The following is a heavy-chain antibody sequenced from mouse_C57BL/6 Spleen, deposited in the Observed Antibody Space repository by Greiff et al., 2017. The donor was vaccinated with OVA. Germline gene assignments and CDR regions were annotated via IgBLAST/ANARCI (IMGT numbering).Heavy chain of an antibody. V-gene: IGHV3-3*01. D-gene: IGHD1-1*01. Sequence: VQLKESGPSLVRPSPTLSLTCTVTGFSINSDCYWIWIRQFPGNNLEYIGYTFYSGITSYNPSLESRTSITRDPSTNQFSLKLRSVTTEDTATYCGAREDYGSSYGYFDVWGTGTTVTVSS. CDR2: TFYSGIT. J-gene: IGHJ1*03. CDR1: GFSINSDCY. CDR3: AREDYGSSYGYFDV.